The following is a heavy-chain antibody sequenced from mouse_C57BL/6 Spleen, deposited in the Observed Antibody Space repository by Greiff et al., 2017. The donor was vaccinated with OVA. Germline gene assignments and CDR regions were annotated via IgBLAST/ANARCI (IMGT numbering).Heavy chain of an antibody. CDR1: GYTFTSYW. J-gene: IGHJ3*01. CDR2: IHPNSGST. D-gene: IGHD2-4*01. CDR3: ARGGDYDRVFAY. Sequence: QVQLQQPGAELVKPGASVTLSCTASGYTFTSYWMHWVKQRPGQGLEWFGMIHPNSGSTNYNETFKSKATLTVDKSTSTAYLQLSSLTSEDSAVDYCARGGDYDRVFAYWGKGTLVTASA. V-gene: IGHV1-64*01.